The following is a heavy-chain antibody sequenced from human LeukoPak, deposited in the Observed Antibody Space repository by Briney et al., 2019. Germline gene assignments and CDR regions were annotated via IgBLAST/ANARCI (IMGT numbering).Heavy chain of an antibody. CDR2: IYYSGST. J-gene: IGHJ4*02. CDR3: ARHWGVGATYFDY. Sequence: SETLSLTCTVSGGSISSSTYYWGWIRQPPGKGLEGIGSIYYSGSTYYNPSLKSRVTISVDTSKNQFSLKLSSVTAADTAVYYCARHWGVGATYFDYWGQGTLVTVSS. V-gene: IGHV4-39*01. D-gene: IGHD1-26*01. CDR1: GGSISSSTYY.